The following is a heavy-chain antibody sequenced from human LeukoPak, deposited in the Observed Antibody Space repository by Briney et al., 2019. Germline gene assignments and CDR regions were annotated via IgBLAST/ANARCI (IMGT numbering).Heavy chain of an antibody. CDR2: INTDETIT. J-gene: IGHJ4*02. Sequence: GGSLRLSCAASGFTFSYYGMHWVRQAPGKGPMWISRINTDETITTYADSVKGRFTISRDNAKNTLYLQMNNLRAEDTAVYYCARDLTWNQVDYWGQGALVTVSS. CDR1: GFTFSYYG. V-gene: IGHV3-74*01. CDR3: ARDLTWNQVDY. D-gene: IGHD1-1*01.